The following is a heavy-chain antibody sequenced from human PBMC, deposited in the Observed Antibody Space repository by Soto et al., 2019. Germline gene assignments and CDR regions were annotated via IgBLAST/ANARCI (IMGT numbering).Heavy chain of an antibody. CDR3: ASSLLTPFDY. CDR2: INGNGSST. Sequence: GGSLRLSCAASGFTFSSYAMSWVRQAPGKGLEWVSGINGNGSSTSYADSVKGRFTISRDNAKNTLYLQMNSLRAEDTAVYYCASSLLTPFDYWGQGTLVTVSS. V-gene: IGHV3-74*01. J-gene: IGHJ4*02. D-gene: IGHD7-27*01. CDR1: GFTFSSYA.